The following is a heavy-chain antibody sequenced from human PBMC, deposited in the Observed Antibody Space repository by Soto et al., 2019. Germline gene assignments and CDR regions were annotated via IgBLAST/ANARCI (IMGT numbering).Heavy chain of an antibody. J-gene: IGHJ4*02. CDR3: VVDTSGLLDY. Sequence: GGSLRLSCAASGFTFSSNGMHWVRQAPGKGLEWVAVIWYDGNKKYYGDSVRGRFTISRDNSKNTLYLEMNSLRAEDTAVYYCVVDTSGLLDYWGQGTQVTVSS. V-gene: IGHV3-33*03. CDR2: IWYDGNKK. D-gene: IGHD3-22*01. CDR1: GFTFSSNG.